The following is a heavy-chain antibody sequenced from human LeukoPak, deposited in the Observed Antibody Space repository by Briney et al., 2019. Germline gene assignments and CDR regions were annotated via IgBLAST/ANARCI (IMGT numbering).Heavy chain of an antibody. D-gene: IGHD3-22*01. CDR1: GFTFSSYS. CDR3: ARAYYYDTSGIPLEAFDI. V-gene: IGHV3-30*03. Sequence: QAGGSLRLSCAASGFTFSSYSMNWVRQAPGKGLEWVALISYDGNVKYYADSVTGRFTISRDNSKNTLSLQMNSLRAEDTAVYYCARAYYYDTSGIPLEAFDIWGQGTMVTVSS. CDR2: ISYDGNVK. J-gene: IGHJ3*02.